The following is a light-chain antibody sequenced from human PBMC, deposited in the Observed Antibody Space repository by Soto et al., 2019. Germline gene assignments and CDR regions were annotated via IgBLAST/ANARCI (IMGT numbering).Light chain of an antibody. J-gene: IGKJ1*01. CDR2: GAS. Sequence: DIQMTQSPSSLSASVGGRVTIRCRASETIKVYLNWYQHKPGKAPNLLIFGASNLRGGDPSRFTGSGSGTDFTLTIDRLQPEDFATYYCQQSYTTPWTFGLGTKVEIK. CDR1: ETIKVY. V-gene: IGKV1-39*01. CDR3: QQSYTTPWT.